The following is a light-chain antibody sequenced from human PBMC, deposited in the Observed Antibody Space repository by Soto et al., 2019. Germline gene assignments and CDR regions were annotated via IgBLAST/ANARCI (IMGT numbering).Light chain of an antibody. Sequence: IQLTQSPSSLSASIGDRVTITLRASQDISSFLAWYQQKPGKAPKLLIYAASTLQSGVPSRFSGSGSGTDFTLTISSLQPEDFATYFCQQLNSYPLTFGQGTRLEI. CDR2: AAS. V-gene: IGKV1-9*01. J-gene: IGKJ5*01. CDR3: QQLNSYPLT. CDR1: QDISSF.